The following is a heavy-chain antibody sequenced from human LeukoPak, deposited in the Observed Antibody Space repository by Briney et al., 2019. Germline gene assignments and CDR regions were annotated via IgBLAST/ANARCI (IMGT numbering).Heavy chain of an antibody. J-gene: IGHJ4*02. V-gene: IGHV4-38-2*01. D-gene: IGHD4-17*01. CDR3: ARRGYGDYLDY. CDR2: IYHSGRT. Sequence: PSETLSLTCAVSGYSISSGYYGGWIRQPPWKEVKCIGSIYHSGRTSYNPSLKSRVTISVDNSKIQFSLKLSSVTAADTAVYNCARRGYGDYLDYWGQGTLVTVSS. CDR1: GYSISSGYY.